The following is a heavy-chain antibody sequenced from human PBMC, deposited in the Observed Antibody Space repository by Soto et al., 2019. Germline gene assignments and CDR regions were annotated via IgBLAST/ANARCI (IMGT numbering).Heavy chain of an antibody. V-gene: IGHV1-69*13. J-gene: IGHJ5*02. D-gene: IGHD3-3*01. CDR3: ARERAGRFLEWLRWFDP. CDR1: GGTFSSYA. Sequence: SVKVSCKASGGTFSSYAISWLRQSPGQGLEWMGGIIPIFGTANYAQKFQGRVTITADESTSTAYMELSSLRSEDTAVYYCARERAGRFLEWLRWFDPWGQGTLVTVSS. CDR2: IIPIFGTA.